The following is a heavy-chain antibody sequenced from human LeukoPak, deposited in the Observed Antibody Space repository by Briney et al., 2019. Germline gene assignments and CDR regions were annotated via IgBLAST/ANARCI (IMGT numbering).Heavy chain of an antibody. V-gene: IGHV3-30-3*01. D-gene: IGHD4-23*01. CDR1: GFTFSTYA. J-gene: IGHJ6*03. Sequence: PGQSLRLSCAASGFTFSTYAMHWVRQAPGKGLEWVSVISYDGSNKYYADSVKGRFTISRDNSKNTLYLQMNSLRAEDTAVYYCASPSTVDYYYYYMDVWGKGTTVTVSS. CDR3: ASPSTVDYYYYYMDV. CDR2: ISYDGSNK.